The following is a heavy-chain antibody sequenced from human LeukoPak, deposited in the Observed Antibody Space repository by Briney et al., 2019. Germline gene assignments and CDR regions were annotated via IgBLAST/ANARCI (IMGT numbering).Heavy chain of an antibody. CDR1: GGSISSGSYY. CDR3: ARHRGSLTKAFDI. CDR2: IYTSGST. V-gene: IGHV4-61*02. D-gene: IGHD3-16*01. Sequence: SQTLSLTCTVSGGSISSGSYYWSWIRQPAGKGLEWIGRIYTSGSTNYNPSLKSRVTISVDTSKNQFSLKLSSVTAADTAVYYCARHRGSLTKAFDIWGQGTMVTVSS. J-gene: IGHJ3*02.